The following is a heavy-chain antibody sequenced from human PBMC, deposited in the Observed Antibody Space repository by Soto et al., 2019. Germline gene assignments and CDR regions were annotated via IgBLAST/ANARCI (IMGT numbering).Heavy chain of an antibody. D-gene: IGHD3-10*01. Sequence: PSETLSLTCTVSGGSVSSGSYYWSWIRQPPGKGLEWIGYIYYSGSTNYNPSLKSRVTISVDTSXXXFSLKLSSVTAADTAVYYCARGPLWFGELFLENWFDPWGQGTLVTVSS. CDR3: ARGPLWFGELFLENWFDP. CDR2: IYYSGST. CDR1: GGSVSSGSYY. J-gene: IGHJ5*02. V-gene: IGHV4-61*01.